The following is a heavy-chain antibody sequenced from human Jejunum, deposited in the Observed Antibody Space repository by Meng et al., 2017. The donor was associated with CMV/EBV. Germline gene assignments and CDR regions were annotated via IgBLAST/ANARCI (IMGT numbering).Heavy chain of an antibody. CDR3: ARGPGASTREGFDY. CDR1: GGSISNHY. V-gene: IGHV4-4*07. CDR2: FYSSDTY. J-gene: IGHJ4*02. D-gene: IGHD1-26*01. Sequence: VQLQESGPGLLKPSETLSLTCTVSGGSISNHYWSWIRQSAGKGLEWIGRFYSSDTYNYHPSLNSRLTMSLDTSKNQFSLNLSSVTAADTAIYYCARGPGASTREGFDYWGLGTLVTVSS.